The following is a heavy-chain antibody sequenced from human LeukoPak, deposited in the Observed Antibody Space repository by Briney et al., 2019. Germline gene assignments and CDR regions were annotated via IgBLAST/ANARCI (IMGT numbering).Heavy chain of an antibody. CDR2: IYYRGST. D-gene: IGHD1-1*01. Sequence: SETLSLTCTVSGGSISSSYYYWGWIRQPPGKGLQWIGNIYYRGSTYYNPSLKSRVTISVDTSKNQFSLKLSSVTAADTAVYYCTRVPLETWFDAWGQGTLVTVSS. V-gene: IGHV4-39*07. J-gene: IGHJ5*02. CDR1: GGSISSSYYY. CDR3: TRVPLETWFDA.